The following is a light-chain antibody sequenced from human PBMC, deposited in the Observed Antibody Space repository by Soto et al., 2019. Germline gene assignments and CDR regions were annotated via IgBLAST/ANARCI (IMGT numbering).Light chain of an antibody. Sequence: EIVMTQSPATLSVSPGERATLSCRASQSVNSNLAGYQHKPGQAPRLLIYDASTRATGIPARFSGSGTATEFTLTISSLLSEDFAIYYCQQYNKWPPWTFGQGTKVEVK. J-gene: IGKJ1*01. CDR2: DAS. V-gene: IGKV3D-15*01. CDR1: QSVNSN. CDR3: QQYNKWPPWT.